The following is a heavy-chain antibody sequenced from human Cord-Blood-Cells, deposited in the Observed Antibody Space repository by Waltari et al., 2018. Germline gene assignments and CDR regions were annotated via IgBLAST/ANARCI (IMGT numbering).Heavy chain of an antibody. CDR3: ARGRKWELVDY. V-gene: IGHV1-2*04. J-gene: IGHJ4*02. D-gene: IGHD1-26*01. CDR1: GYTFTGYY. Sequence: QVQLVQSGAEVKKPGASVKVSCKASGYTFTGYYMHWVRQAPGQGLEWMGWINPNRGGTNYAQKFQGWVTMTRDTSISTAYMELSRLRSDDTAVYYCARGRKWELVDYWGQGTLVTVSS. CDR2: INPNRGGT.